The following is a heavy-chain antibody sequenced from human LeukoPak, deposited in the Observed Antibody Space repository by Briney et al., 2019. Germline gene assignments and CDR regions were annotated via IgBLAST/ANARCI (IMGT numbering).Heavy chain of an antibody. Sequence: TTGGSLRLSCAASGFTFSSYNMNWVRQAPGKGLEWVSSISSSNIYYADSVKGRFTISRDNAKNSLYLQMKSLRAEDTAVYYCARGKTSQNIVTRKTYNWFDPWGQGTLVTVSS. V-gene: IGHV3-21*01. CDR1: GFTFSSYN. CDR2: ISSSNI. D-gene: IGHD2/OR15-2a*01. J-gene: IGHJ5*02. CDR3: ARGKTSQNIVTRKTYNWFDP.